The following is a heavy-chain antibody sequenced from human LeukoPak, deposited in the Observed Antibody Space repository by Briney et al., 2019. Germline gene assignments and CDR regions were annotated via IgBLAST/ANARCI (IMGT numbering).Heavy chain of an antibody. CDR1: GGSISSSSYY. V-gene: IGHV4-39*01. CDR3: ARLLGYCSGGSCNYYYYYGMDV. D-gene: IGHD2-15*01. J-gene: IGHJ6*02. CDR2: IYYSGST. Sequence: SETLSLTCTVSGGSISSSSYYWGWIRQPPGKGLEWIGSIYYSGSTYYNPSLKSRVTISVDTSKNQFSLKLSSVTAADTAVYYCARLLGYCSGGSCNYYYYYGMDVWGQGTTVTVSS.